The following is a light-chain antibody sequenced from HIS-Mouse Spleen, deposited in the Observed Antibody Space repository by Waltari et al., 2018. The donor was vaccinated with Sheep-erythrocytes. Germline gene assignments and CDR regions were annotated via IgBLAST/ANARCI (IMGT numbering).Light chain of an antibody. CDR3: KSADSSGTYPV. CDR2: KDS. J-gene: IGLJ2*01. CDR1: ALPKQY. Sequence: SYELTQPPSVSVSPGQTARITCSGDALPKQYAYWYQQKPGQAPVLVINKDSERPSGIPERLTGASSGTTVTLYISGVQAEDEADYYCKSADSSGTYPVFGGGTKLTVL. V-gene: IGLV3-25*03.